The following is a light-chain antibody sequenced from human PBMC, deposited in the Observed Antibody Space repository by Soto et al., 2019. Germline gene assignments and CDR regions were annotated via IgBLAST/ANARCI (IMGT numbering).Light chain of an antibody. CDR2: EVT. CDR3: SSFAGGGNPVL. Sequence: QSALTQPPSASGSLGQSVTISCTGTSSDVGGYNYVSWHQQHPVKSPKVMIYEVTKRPPGVPDRFSGSKSGNTASLTVSGIQAEDEADYYCSSFAGGGNPVLLGGGTKVTVL. CDR1: SSDVGGYNY. V-gene: IGLV2-8*01. J-gene: IGLJ2*01.